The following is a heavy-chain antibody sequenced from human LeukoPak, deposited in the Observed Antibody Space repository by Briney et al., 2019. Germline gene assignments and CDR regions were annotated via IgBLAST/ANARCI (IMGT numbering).Heavy chain of an antibody. J-gene: IGHJ4*02. Sequence: GGSLRLSCAASGFTFSSYEMNWVRQAPGKGLEWVSYISSSGSTIYYADSVKGRFTISRDNAKNSLYLQMNSLRAEDTAVYYCARADSGSYFGTHFDYWGQRTLVTVSS. D-gene: IGHD1-26*01. CDR2: ISSSGSTI. V-gene: IGHV3-48*03. CDR3: ARADSGSYFGTHFDY. CDR1: GFTFSSYE.